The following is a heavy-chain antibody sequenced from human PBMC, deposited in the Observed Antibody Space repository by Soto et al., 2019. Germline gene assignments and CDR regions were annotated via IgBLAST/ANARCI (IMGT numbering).Heavy chain of an antibody. Sequence: GGSLRLSCAASGFTFSSYGMHWVRQAPGKGLEWVAVISYDGSNKYYADSVKGRFTISRDNSKNTLYLQMNSLRAEDTAVYYCAKDVGTIREYLAYCGGDCSDGMDVWGQGTTVTVSS. D-gene: IGHD2-21*02. J-gene: IGHJ6*02. CDR2: ISYDGSNK. CDR1: GFTFSSYG. V-gene: IGHV3-30*18. CDR3: AKDVGTIREYLAYCGGDCSDGMDV.